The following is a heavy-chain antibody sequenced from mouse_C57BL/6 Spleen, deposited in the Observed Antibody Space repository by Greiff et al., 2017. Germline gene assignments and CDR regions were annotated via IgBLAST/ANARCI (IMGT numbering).Heavy chain of an antibody. CDR2: IDPSDSYT. CDR1: GYTFTSYW. Sequence: QVQLQQPGAELVMPGASVKLSCKASGYTFTSYWMHWVKQRPGQGLEWIGEIDPSDSYTNNNQKFKGKSTLTVDKSSSTAYMQLSSLTSEDSAVYYCARRDFSYAMGYWGQGTSVT. J-gene: IGHJ4*01. V-gene: IGHV1-69*01. D-gene: IGHD3-3*01. CDR3: ARRDFSYAMGY.